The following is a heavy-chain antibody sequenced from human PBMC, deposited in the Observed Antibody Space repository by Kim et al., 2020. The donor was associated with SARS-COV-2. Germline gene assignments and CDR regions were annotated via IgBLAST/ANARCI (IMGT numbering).Heavy chain of an antibody. CDR2: NR. J-gene: IGHJ4*02. Sequence: NRGNAQKFQGRVTMARNTSISTAYMELSSLRSEDTSVYYCARAPGGQGDYWGQGTLVTVSS. CDR3: ARAPGGQGDY. D-gene: IGHD1-26*01. V-gene: IGHV1-8*01.